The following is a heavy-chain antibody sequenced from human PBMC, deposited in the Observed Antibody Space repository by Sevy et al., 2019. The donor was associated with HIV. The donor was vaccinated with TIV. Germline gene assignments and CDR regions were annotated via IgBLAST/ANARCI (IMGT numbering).Heavy chain of an antibody. CDR3: ARGHSSSWYYFDY. J-gene: IGHJ4*02. Sequence: GGSLRLSCAASGFTFSSYGMHWVRQASGKGLEWVAVIWYDGSNKYYADSVKGRFTISRDNSKNTLYLQMNSLRAEDTAVYYCARGHSSSWYYFDYWGQGTLVTVSS. D-gene: IGHD6-13*01. V-gene: IGHV3-33*01. CDR2: IWYDGSNK. CDR1: GFTFSSYG.